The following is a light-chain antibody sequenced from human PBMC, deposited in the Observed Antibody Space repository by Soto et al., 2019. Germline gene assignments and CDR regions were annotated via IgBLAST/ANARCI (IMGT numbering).Light chain of an antibody. V-gene: IGKV3-20*01. CDR1: QSVSSSH. J-gene: IGKJ3*01. CDR3: QQYDNSFVT. CDR2: GAS. Sequence: EIVLTQSPGTLSLSPGERATLSCRASQSVSSSHLAWYQQKPGQAPRLLIYGASSRATGVPDRFSGSGSGTDFTLTISRLETEDFAVYYCQQYDNSFVTFGPGTKVDIK.